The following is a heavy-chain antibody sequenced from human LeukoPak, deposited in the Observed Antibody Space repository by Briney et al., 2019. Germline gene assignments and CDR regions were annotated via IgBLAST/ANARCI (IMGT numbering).Heavy chain of an antibody. CDR2: IYHSGST. J-gene: IGHJ4*02. Sequence: ASETLSLTCTVSGYSISSGYYWGWIRQPPGKGLEWIGSIYHSGSTYYNPSLKSRVTISVDTSKNQFSLKLSSVTAADTAVYYCASGGIAAAGFDYWGQGTLVTVSS. CDR3: ASGGIAAAGFDY. CDR1: GYSISSGYY. V-gene: IGHV4-38-2*02. D-gene: IGHD6-13*01.